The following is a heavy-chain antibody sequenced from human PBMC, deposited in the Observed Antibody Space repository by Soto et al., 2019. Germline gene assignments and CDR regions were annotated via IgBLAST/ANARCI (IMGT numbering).Heavy chain of an antibody. V-gene: IGHV3-74*01. D-gene: IGHD6-13*01. CDR2: INSDASHT. CDR3: VKDESINWYSGHFRH. Sequence: VGSLRLSCAASGFTFSTYWMHWIRQVPGKGLEWVSRINSDASHTYYADSVKGRFAISRDNAKNSLHLQMNSLRAEDTAFYYCVKDESINWYSGHFRHWGQGTLVTVSS. CDR1: GFTFSTYW. J-gene: IGHJ1*01.